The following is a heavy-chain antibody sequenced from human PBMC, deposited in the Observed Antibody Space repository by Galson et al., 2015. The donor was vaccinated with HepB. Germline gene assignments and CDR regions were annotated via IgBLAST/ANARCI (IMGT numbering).Heavy chain of an antibody. J-gene: IGHJ4*02. Sequence: SVKVSCKASGYAFTSYAMHWVRQAPGQRLEWMGWINAGNGNTKYSQKFQGRVTITRDTSASTAYMELSSLRSEDTAVYYCARGPALELFDYWGQGTLVTVSS. CDR3: ARGPALELFDY. CDR2: INAGNGNT. D-gene: IGHD1-7*01. CDR1: GYAFTSYA. V-gene: IGHV1-3*01.